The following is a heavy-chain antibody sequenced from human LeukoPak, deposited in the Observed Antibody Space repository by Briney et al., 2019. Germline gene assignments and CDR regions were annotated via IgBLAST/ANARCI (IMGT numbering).Heavy chain of an antibody. CDR2: ISGSGGST. CDR3: AKGPYRDPFDY. Sequence: PGGSLRLSXXASGXTFSSYAMSWVRQAPGKGLEWVSAISGSGGSTYYADSVKGRFTISRDNSKNTLYLQMNSLRAEDTAVYYCAKGPYRDPFDYWGQGTLVTVSS. J-gene: IGHJ4*02. CDR1: GXTFSSYA. V-gene: IGHV3-23*01.